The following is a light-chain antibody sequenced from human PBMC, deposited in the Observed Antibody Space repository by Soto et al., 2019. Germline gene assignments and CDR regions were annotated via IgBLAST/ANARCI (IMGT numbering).Light chain of an antibody. J-gene: IGLJ2*01. CDR2: EVS. CDR1: NSDVGSYNL. CDR3: CSYAGSTTFVV. Sequence: QSVLTQPASVSGSPGQSITISCTGANSDVGSYNLVSWYQQHPGKAPKLMIYEVSKRPSGVSNRFSGSKSGNTASLTISGLQAEDEAGYYCCSYAGSTTFVVFGGGTKLTVL. V-gene: IGLV2-23*02.